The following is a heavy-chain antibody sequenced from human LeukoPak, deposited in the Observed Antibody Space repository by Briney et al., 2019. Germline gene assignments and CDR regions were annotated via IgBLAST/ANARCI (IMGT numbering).Heavy chain of an antibody. D-gene: IGHD2-15*01. Sequence: GGSLRLSCAASGFTFSSYAMSWVRQAPGRGLEWISYISTASSTVYYADSMKGRFTISRDNAKNSLYLQMNSLRDEDTAVYYCARVSYGSSSRSFDYWGQGTLVTVSS. CDR1: GFTFSSYA. J-gene: IGHJ4*02. CDR2: ISTASSTV. CDR3: ARVSYGSSSRSFDY. V-gene: IGHV3-48*02.